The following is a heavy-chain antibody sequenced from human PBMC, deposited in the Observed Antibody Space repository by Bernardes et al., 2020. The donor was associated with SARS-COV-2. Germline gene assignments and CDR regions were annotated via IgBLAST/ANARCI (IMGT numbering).Heavy chain of an antibody. J-gene: IGHJ5*02. Sequence: TLSLTCSVSGGSISSSSYYWVWVRQPPGRGLDWIGSINYSGNTYYKSSLKSRVAISVDTSKNQFSLMLTSVTAADMAVYYCARLTTSSGGNWFDTWGQGTLVAVSS. CDR2: INYSGNT. CDR3: ARLTTSSGGNWFDT. D-gene: IGHD6-6*01. V-gene: IGHV4-39*01. CDR1: GGSISSSSYY.